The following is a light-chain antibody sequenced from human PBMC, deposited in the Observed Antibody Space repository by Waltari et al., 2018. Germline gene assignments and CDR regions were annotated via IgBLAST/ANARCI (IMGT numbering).Light chain of an antibody. CDR2: DDN. CDR1: ALPKKY. V-gene: IGLV3-10*01. Sequence: SDELTQPPSVSVSPGQTARLTCSGDALPKKYAHWYQQTSGQAPVVVIYDDNKRPSEIPERFAGSSSGTMATLSISGSQVEDEADYYCYSTDSSGLGVFGTGTKVTVL. CDR3: YSTDSSGLGV. J-gene: IGLJ1*01.